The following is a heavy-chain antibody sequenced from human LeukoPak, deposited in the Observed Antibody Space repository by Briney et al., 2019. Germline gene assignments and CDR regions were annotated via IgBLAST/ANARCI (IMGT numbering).Heavy chain of an antibody. CDR3: ARGGLYCSGGSCSLWFDP. J-gene: IGHJ5*02. V-gene: IGHV4-34*01. D-gene: IGHD2-15*01. Sequence: PSETLSLSCGVYGGSFSDFYGSWFRQPPGKGLDWIGEINHSGSTNYNTSLKSRVTISVDTSKNQFSLKLSSVTAADTAVYYCARGGLYCSGGSCSLWFDPWGQGTLVTVSS. CDR1: GGSFSDFY. CDR2: INHSGST.